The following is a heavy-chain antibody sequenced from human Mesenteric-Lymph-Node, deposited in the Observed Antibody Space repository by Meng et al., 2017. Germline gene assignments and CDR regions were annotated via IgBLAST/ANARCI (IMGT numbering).Heavy chain of an antibody. CDR2: TRNKANSYTT. V-gene: IGHV3-72*01. J-gene: IGHJ4*02. D-gene: IGHD3-10*01. CDR3: TSDDGSGSYLARD. Sequence: GGSLRLSCAASGFTFSDHYMDWVRQAPGKGLEWVGRTRNKANSYTTEYAASVKGRFTISRDDSKNSLYLQMSTLRPEDTALYYCTSDDGSGSYLARDWGQGTLVTVSS. CDR1: GFTFSDHY.